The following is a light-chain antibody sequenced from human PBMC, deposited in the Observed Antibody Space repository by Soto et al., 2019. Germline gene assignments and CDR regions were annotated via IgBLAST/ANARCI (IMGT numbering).Light chain of an antibody. CDR2: GNS. Sequence: QSVLTQPPSVSGAPGQRVTISCTGSSSNIGAGYVVHWYQHLPGTAPKLLIYGNSNRPSGVPDRFSGSKSGTSASLAITGLQAEDEADYYCQSYDSSLSGSGVFGGGTKLTVL. CDR1: SSNIGAGYV. J-gene: IGLJ2*01. CDR3: QSYDSSLSGSGV. V-gene: IGLV1-40*01.